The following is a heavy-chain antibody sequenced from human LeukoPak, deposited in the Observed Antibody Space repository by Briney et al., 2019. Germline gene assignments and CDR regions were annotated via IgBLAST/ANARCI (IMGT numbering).Heavy chain of an antibody. CDR2: ISGSGYYA. D-gene: IGHD6-19*01. CDR3: AKTAVPGTRHSDY. CDR1: GFTFSSYA. J-gene: IGHJ4*02. Sequence: GGSLRLSCAASGFTFSSYAMNWVRQAPGKGLEWVSAISGSGYYANYADSVKGRFTISRDNSKNTLYLQMNSLRAEDTAVYSCAKTAVPGTRHSDYWGRGTLVSVSS. V-gene: IGHV3-23*01.